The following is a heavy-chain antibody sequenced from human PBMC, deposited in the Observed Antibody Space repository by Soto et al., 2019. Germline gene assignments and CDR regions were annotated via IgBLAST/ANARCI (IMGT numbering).Heavy chain of an antibody. V-gene: IGHV4-31*03. Sequence: PSETLSLTCTVSGGSISSGGYYWSGIRQHPGKGLEWIGYIYYSGSTYYNPSLKSRVTISVDTSKNQFSLKLSSVTAADTAVYYCAREGGRPAIVATTVMSEVWFDSWGQGSLVTGSS. D-gene: IGHD5-12*01. J-gene: IGHJ5*01. CDR3: AREGGRPAIVATTVMSEVWFDS. CDR2: IYYSGST. CDR1: GGSISSGGYY.